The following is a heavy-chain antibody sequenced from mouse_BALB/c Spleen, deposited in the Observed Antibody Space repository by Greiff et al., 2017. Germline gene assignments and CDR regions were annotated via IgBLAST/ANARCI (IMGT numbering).Heavy chain of an antibody. CDR1: GYTFTSYW. CDR2: IYPGDGDT. CDR3: ARLAYSDYYFDY. V-gene: IGHV1-87*01. J-gene: IGHJ2*01. D-gene: IGHD2-10*01. Sequence: VKLMESGAELARPGASVKLSCKASGYTFTSYWMQWVKQRPGQGLEWIGAIYPGDGDTRYTQKFKGKATLTADKSSSTAYMQLSSLASEDSAVFYCARLAYSDYYFDYWGQGTTLTVSS.